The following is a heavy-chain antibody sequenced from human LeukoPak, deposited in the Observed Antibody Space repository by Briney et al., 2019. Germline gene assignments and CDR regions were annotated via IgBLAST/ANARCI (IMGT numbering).Heavy chain of an antibody. D-gene: IGHD2-15*01. CDR3: ARDLILADNGGSSAHDY. J-gene: IGHJ4*02. CDR2: ISDNKHYI. V-gene: IGHV3-21*01. CDR1: GFSFSTYN. Sequence: PGGSLRLSCAASGFSFSTYNMNWVRQAPGKGLEWVSSISDNKHYIYYADSVKGRFTVSRDNAKNSLYLQMSGLRAEDTAVYYCARDLILADNGGSSAHDYWGQGTLVTVSS.